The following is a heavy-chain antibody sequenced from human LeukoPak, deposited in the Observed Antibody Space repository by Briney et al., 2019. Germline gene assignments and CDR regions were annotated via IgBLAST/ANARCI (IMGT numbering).Heavy chain of an antibody. V-gene: IGHV4-34*01. D-gene: IGHD2-15*01. Sequence: PSETLSLTCAVYGGSFSGYYWSWIRQPPGKGLEWIGEINHSGSTNYNPSLKSRVTISVDTSKNQFSLKLSSVTAADTAVYYCARGPYCSGGSCYLGMDVWGQGTTVTVSS. CDR3: ARGPYCSGGSCYLGMDV. CDR2: INHSGST. J-gene: IGHJ6*02. CDR1: GGSFSGYY.